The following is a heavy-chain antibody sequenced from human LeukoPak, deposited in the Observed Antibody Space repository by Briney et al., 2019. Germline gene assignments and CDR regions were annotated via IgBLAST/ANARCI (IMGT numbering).Heavy chain of an antibody. CDR1: GFTLGISW. CDR3: ARGPTYGQAFDF. Sequence: GGSLRLSCAASGFTLGISWMTWVRQAPGKGLEWVASLREDGSEKTYVDSVKGRFTISRDNAKNSLFLQMDGLRDDDTAVYYCARGPTYGQAFDFWGQGTLVTVSS. CDR2: LREDGSEK. V-gene: IGHV3-7*01. J-gene: IGHJ4*02. D-gene: IGHD3-10*01.